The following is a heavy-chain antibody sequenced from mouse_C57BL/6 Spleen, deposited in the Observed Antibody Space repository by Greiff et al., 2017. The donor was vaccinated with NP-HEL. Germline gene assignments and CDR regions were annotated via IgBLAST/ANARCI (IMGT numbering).Heavy chain of an antibody. D-gene: IGHD3-2*02. CDR3: ARPERQLRLSLFDY. Sequence: VQLKESGPELVKPGASVKMSCKASGYTFTDYNMHWVKQSHGKSLEWIGYINPNNGGTSYNQKFKGKATLTVNKSSSTAYMELRSLTSEDSAVYYCARPERQLRLSLFDYWGQGTTLTVSS. V-gene: IGHV1-22*01. CDR1: GYTFTDYN. J-gene: IGHJ2*01. CDR2: INPNNGGT.